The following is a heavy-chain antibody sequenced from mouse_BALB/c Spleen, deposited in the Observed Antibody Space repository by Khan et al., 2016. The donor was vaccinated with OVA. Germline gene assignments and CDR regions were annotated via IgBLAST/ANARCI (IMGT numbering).Heavy chain of an antibody. J-gene: IGHJ4*01. D-gene: IGHD2-10*01. CDR3: ARQPYYHYNVMDY. V-gene: IGHV2-6-1*01. Sequence: QVQLQQSGPGLVAPSQSLSITCTISGFSLTNYGVHWVRQPPGKGLEWLVLMWSDGSTTYNSALKSRLTISKDNSKSQVFLKMNSLQTNGTAMYFCARQPYYHYNVMDYWGQGTSVTVSS. CDR1: GFSLTNYG. CDR2: MWSDGST.